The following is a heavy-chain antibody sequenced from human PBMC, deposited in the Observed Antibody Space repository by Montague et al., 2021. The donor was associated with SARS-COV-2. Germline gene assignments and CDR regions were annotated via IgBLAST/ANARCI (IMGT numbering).Heavy chain of an antibody. CDR1: GDSVSSTTWY. J-gene: IGHJ4*02. D-gene: IGHD3-16*01. V-gene: IGHV4-39*07. Sequence: SETLSLTCTVSGDSVSSTTWYWAWIRQPPGKGLEYIGTIYYRGSXYYXPSLKSRVAVSVDTSKNQFSLKLDSVTAADTAVYYCARVGGGRTFYYWGQGILVTVSA. CDR3: ARVGGGRTFYY. CDR2: IYYRGSX.